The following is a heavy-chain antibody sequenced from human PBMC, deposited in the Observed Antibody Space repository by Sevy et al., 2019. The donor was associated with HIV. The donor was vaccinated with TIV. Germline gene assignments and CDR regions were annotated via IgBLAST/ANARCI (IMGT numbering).Heavy chain of an antibody. CDR2: MYSSGST. J-gene: IGHJ4*02. Sequence: SETLSLTCTVSGGSLNNYFWSWLRQPPGKGLEWIVYMYSSGSTNYNPSLKSRVTISVKTSKNQFSLKVRSVTAADTAVYYCARESIGATGDFDYWGQGTLVTLSS. CDR3: ARESIGATGDFDY. D-gene: IGHD1-1*01. V-gene: IGHV4-59*01. CDR1: GGSLNNYF.